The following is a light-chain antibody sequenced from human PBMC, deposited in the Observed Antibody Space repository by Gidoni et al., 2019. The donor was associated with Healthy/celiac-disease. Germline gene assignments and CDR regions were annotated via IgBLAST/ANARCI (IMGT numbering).Light chain of an antibody. CDR2: GNS. CDR1: SSNIGAGYD. J-gene: IGLJ1*01. Sequence: QSVLTQPPSASGAPGQRVTLSCTGRSSNIGAGYDVHWYQQLPGTAPKLLIYGNSNRPSGVPDRFSGSKSGTSASLAITGLQAEDEADYYCQSYDSSLSAYVFGTGTKVTVL. V-gene: IGLV1-40*01. CDR3: QSYDSSLSAYV.